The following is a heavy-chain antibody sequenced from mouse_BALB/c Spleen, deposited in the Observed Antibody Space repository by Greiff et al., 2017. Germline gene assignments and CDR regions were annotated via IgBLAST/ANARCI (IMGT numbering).Heavy chain of an antibody. J-gene: IGHJ4*01. Sequence: VQLQESGAELARPGASVKLSCKASGYTFTSYWMQWVKQRPGQGLEWIGAIYPGDGDTRYTQKFKGKATLTADKSSSTAYMQLSSLASEDSAVYYCARGGWFYAMDYWGQGTSVTVSS. CDR3: ARGGWFYAMDY. CDR2: IYPGDGDT. V-gene: IGHV1-87*01. D-gene: IGHD2-3*01. CDR1: GYTFTSYW.